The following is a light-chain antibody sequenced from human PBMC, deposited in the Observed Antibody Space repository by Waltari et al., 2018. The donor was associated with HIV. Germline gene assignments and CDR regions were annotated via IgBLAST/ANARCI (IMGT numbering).Light chain of an antibody. CDR2: EVI. J-gene: IGLJ3*02. CDR3: CSYAGSSNWV. Sequence: QSALTQPASVSGSPGQSLTISCTGSSSDVGSYTLVSWYQQPPGKAPKLMIYEVINRPSGVSNRFSGSKSGNTASLTISGLQAEDEADYYCCSYAGSSNWVFGGGTKLTVL. V-gene: IGLV2-23*02. CDR1: SSDVGSYTL.